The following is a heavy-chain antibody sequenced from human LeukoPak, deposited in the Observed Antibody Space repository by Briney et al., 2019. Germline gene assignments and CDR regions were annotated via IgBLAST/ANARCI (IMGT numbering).Heavy chain of an antibody. Sequence: ASVKVSCKASGYTFTGYYMHWVRQAPGQGLEWIGWINPNSGGTNYAQKLQGRVTMTRDTSISTAYMDLSRLRSDDTTVYYCASFAYYYDSSGYCHEGAFDYWGQGTLVTVSS. D-gene: IGHD3-22*01. CDR2: INPNSGGT. V-gene: IGHV1-2*02. J-gene: IGHJ4*02. CDR3: ASFAYYYDSSGYCHEGAFDY. CDR1: GYTFTGYY.